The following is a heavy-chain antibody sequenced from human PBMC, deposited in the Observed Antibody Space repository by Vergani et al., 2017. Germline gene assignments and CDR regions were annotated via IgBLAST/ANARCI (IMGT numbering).Heavy chain of an antibody. Sequence: QVQLQQWGAGLLKPSETLSLTCAVYGGSFSGYYWSWIRQPPGKGLEWIGEINHSGSTNYNPSLKSRVTISVDTSKNQFSLKLSSVTAADTAVYYCARDRPRGTIFGVVTGYMDVWGKGTTVTVSS. D-gene: IGHD3-3*01. CDR3: ARDRPRGTIFGVVTGYMDV. J-gene: IGHJ6*03. CDR1: GGSFSGYY. V-gene: IGHV4-34*01. CDR2: INHSGST.